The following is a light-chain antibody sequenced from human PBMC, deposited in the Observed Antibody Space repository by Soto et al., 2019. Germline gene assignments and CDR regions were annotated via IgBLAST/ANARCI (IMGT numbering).Light chain of an antibody. V-gene: IGKV3-11*01. CDR3: QQRSNWFLT. J-gene: IGKJ3*01. CDR1: QSVSSY. CDR2: DAS. Sequence: EIVLTQSPATLSLSPGERATLSCRASQSVSSYLAWYQQKPGQAPRLLIYDASNRATGIPARFSGSGSGTDFTLTISSLEPEDFAVYYCQQRSNWFLTFGPGTKWIS.